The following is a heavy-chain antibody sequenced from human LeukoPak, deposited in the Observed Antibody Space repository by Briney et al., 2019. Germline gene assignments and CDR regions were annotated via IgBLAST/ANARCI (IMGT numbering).Heavy chain of an antibody. V-gene: IGHV4-59*08. CDR1: GGSISPYY. J-gene: IGHJ4*02. CDR3: ARHLAPSSGYLTLDY. D-gene: IGHD3-22*01. Sequence: SETLSLTCTVSGGSISPYYWSWIRQPPGKGLEWIGHIYHSGSTNYNPSLKSRLTISVDTSKNQLSLKLSSVTAADTAVYYCARHLAPSSGYLTLDYWGQGTLVTVSS. CDR2: IYHSGST.